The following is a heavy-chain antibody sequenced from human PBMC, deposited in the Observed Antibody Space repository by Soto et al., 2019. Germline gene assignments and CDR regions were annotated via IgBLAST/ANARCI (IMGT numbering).Heavy chain of an antibody. CDR3: ARGLPEGYGGNLDS. CDR1: GDFSRGHY. V-gene: IGHV4-59*11. CDR2: IYYDVNT. Sequence: SETLSLTCTVSGDFSRGHYWTWVRQAPGKGLEWIGSIYYDVNTNYNPSLNSRVTISVNTSNKQFFLKVSSVTTADTAVYYCARGLPEGYGGNLDSWGQGTLVTVSS. J-gene: IGHJ4*02. D-gene: IGHD4-17*01.